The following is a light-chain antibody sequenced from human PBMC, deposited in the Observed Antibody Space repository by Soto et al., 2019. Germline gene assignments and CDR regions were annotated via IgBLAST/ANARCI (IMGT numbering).Light chain of an antibody. CDR2: LEGSGSY. CDR1: SGHSYYI. Sequence: QLVLTQSSSASASLGSSVKLTCTLSSGHSYYIIAWHQQQPGKAPRYLMRLEGSGSYNKGSGVPDRFSGSSSGADRYLTIFSLQFGDEADYYCETWDSNTWVFGGGTKLTVL. CDR3: ETWDSNTWV. V-gene: IGLV4-60*02. J-gene: IGLJ3*02.